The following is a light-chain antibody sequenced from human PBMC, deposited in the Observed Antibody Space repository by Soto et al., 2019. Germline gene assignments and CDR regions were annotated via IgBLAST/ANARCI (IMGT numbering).Light chain of an antibody. CDR3: LQSYNAPWT. Sequence: DIVMTQSPDSLAVSLGEGATINCKSSQSVLYSSNNYNYLAWYQQKPGQPPKLLFYWASTRGSGVPDRFSASGSGTDFTLTIHRLQAEDVAVYYCLQSYNAPWTFGQGTRVDIK. CDR1: QSVLYSSNNYNY. J-gene: IGKJ1*01. CDR2: WAS. V-gene: IGKV4-1*01.